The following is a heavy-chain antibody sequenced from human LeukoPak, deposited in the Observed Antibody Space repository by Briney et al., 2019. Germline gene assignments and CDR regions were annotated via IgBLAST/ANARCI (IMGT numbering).Heavy chain of an antibody. J-gene: IGHJ4*02. CDR3: ALVTTGLFDY. V-gene: IGHV4-34*01. D-gene: IGHD4-17*01. Sequence: SETLSLTCAVYGGSFSGYYWSWIRQPPGKGLEWIGEINHSGSTNYNPPLKSRVTISVDTSKNQFSLKLSSVTAADTAVYYCALVTTGLFDYWGQGTLVTVSS. CDR2: INHSGST. CDR1: GGSFSGYY.